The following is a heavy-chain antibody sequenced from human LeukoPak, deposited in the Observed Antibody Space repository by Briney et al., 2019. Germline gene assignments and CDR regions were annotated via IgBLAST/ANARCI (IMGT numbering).Heavy chain of an antibody. CDR1: GYSLTSYW. CDR2: IYPGDSDT. CDR3: TRSPDIDILTGFSRYYFDY. Sequence: GESLKISCKGSGYSLTSYWIGWVRQMPGKGLEWMGIIYPGDSDTRYSPSFQGQVTISADKSISTAYLQWSSLKASDTAIYYCTRSPDIDILTGFSRYYFDYWGQGTLVTVSS. V-gene: IGHV5-51*01. D-gene: IGHD3-9*01. J-gene: IGHJ4*02.